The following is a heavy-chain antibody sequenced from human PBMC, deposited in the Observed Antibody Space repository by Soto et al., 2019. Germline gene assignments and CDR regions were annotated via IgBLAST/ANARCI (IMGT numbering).Heavy chain of an antibody. Sequence: QVQLQESGPGLVKPSQTPSLTCTVSGGSISSGGYYWSWIRQHPGKGLEWIGYIYYSGSTYYNPSHQSQVTISVDTSKNQFSLKLSSVTAADTAVYYCARATRGRRWLQFGYDFDYWGQGTLVTVSS. D-gene: IGHD5-12*01. CDR2: IYYSGST. J-gene: IGHJ4*02. CDR1: GGSISSGGYY. CDR3: ARATRGRRWLQFGYDFDY. V-gene: IGHV4-31*01.